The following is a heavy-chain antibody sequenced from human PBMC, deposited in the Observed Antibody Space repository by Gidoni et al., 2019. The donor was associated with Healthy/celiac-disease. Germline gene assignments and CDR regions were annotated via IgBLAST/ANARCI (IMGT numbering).Heavy chain of an antibody. J-gene: IGHJ6*02. Sequence: QVQLVQSGAQVKKPGASVKVSCKASGYTFTGYYMHWVRQAPGQGLEWMGWINPNSGGTNYAQKFQGRVTMTRDTSISTAYMELSRLRSDDTAVYYCARDQVVPARYNYGMDVWGQGTTVTVSS. CDR2: INPNSGGT. CDR1: GYTFTGYY. V-gene: IGHV1-2*02. D-gene: IGHD2-2*01. CDR3: ARDQVVPARYNYGMDV.